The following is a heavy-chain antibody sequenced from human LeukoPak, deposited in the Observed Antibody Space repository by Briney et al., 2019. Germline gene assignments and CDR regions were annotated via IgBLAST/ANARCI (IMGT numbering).Heavy chain of an antibody. J-gene: IGHJ4*02. V-gene: IGHV1-2*02. CDR2: INPNSGGT. CDR1: GYTFTGYY. Sequence: ASVKVSCKASGYTFTGYYVHWVRQAPGQGLEWMGWINPNSGGTNYAQKFQGRVTMTRDTSISTAYMELSRLRSDDTAVYYCARDLGYCSGGSCPYPMVGGYWGQGTLVTVSS. CDR3: ARDLGYCSGGSCPYPMVGGY. D-gene: IGHD2-15*01.